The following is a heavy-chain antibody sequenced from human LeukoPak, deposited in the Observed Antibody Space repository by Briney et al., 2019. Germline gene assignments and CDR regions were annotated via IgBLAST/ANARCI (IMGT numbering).Heavy chain of an antibody. D-gene: IGHD2-15*01. CDR2: IKSKTDGGTT. J-gene: IGHJ4*02. CDR1: GFTFSSYA. CDR3: TTGYCSGGSCFPFDY. V-gene: IGHV3-15*01. Sequence: GGSLRLSCAASGFTFSSYAMSWVRQAPGKGLEWVGRIKSKTDGGTTDYAAPVKGRFTISRDDSKNTLYLQMNSLKTEDTAVYYCTTGYCSGGSCFPFDYWGQGTLVTVSS.